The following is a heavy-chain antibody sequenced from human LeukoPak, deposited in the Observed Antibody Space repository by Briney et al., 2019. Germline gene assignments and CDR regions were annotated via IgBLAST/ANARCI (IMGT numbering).Heavy chain of an antibody. J-gene: IGHJ3*02. CDR2: IKQDGSEK. CDR1: GFTFSSYW. D-gene: IGHD3-3*01. Sequence: GGSLRLSCAASGFTFSSYWMSWVRQAPGKGLEWVANIKQDGSEKYYVDSVKGRFTISRDNAKNSLYLQMNSLRAEDTAVYYCARGHRVTIFGVVIIEDAFDIWGQGTMVTVSS. V-gene: IGHV3-7*01. CDR3: ARGHRVTIFGVVIIEDAFDI.